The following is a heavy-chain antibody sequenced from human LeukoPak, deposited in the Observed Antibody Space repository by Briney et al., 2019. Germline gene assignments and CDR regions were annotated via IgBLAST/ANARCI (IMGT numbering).Heavy chain of an antibody. V-gene: IGHV1-8*01. CDR3: VKTPPNWGFDY. D-gene: IGHD7-27*01. J-gene: IGHJ4*02. Sequence: ASVKVSCKASGYTFTSHDINWVRQATGQGLEWMGWMSPNSGDTGYAQKFQGRVTMTSDSSISTAYMELSSLRSEDTAIYYCVKTPPNWGFDYWGQGTLVTVSS. CDR1: GYTFTSHD. CDR2: MSPNSGDT.